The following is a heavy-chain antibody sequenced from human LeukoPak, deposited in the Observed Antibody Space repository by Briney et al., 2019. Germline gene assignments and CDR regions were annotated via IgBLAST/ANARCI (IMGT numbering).Heavy chain of an antibody. Sequence: SETLSLTCTVSGGSISSYYWSWIRQPPGKGLEWIEYIYYSGSTNYNPSLKSRVTISVDTSKNQFSLKLSSVTAADTAVYYCARDVGSYGYYYYGMDVWGQGTTVTVSS. V-gene: IGHV4-59*01. CDR2: IYYSGST. CDR3: ARDVGSYGYYYYGMDV. D-gene: IGHD1-26*01. J-gene: IGHJ6*02. CDR1: GGSISSYY.